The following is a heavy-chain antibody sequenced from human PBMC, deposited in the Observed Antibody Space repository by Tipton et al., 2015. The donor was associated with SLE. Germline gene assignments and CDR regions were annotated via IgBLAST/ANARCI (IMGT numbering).Heavy chain of an antibody. D-gene: IGHD6-6*01. J-gene: IGHJ4*02. CDR3: ARVLDVLDY. CDR1: GGSISNYY. V-gene: IGHV4-4*09. Sequence: TLSLTCTVSGGSISNYYWSWIRQPPGKGLEWIGYIYHTGSTYYNPSLESRLTISIDTSKNQFSLRLTSVTAADTAVYYCARVLDVLDYWGQGTLVTVSS. CDR2: IYHTGST.